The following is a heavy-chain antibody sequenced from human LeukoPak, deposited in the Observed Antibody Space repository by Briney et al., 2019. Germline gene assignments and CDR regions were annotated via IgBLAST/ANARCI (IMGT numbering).Heavy chain of an antibody. J-gene: IGHJ4*02. CDR2: IYTSGST. Sequence: SETLSLTCTVSGGSISSYYWSWIRQPPGKGLEWIGYIYTSGSTNYNPSLKSRVTISVDTSENQFSLKLSSVTAADTAVYYCARQVGAYEYYFDYWGQGTLVTVSS. D-gene: IGHD1-26*01. V-gene: IGHV4-4*09. CDR3: ARQVGAYEYYFDY. CDR1: GGSISSYY.